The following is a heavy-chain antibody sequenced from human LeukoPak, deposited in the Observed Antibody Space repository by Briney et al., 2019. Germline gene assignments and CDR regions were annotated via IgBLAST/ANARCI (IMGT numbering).Heavy chain of an antibody. Sequence: PSETLSLTYTVSGGSIISYYWSWIRQPPGKGLEWIGYIHYSGSTKYNPSLKSRVTISVDTSNNHFSLKLSSVTAADTAVYFCARVHPDGYSAYWGQGILVTVSS. CDR1: GGSIISYY. V-gene: IGHV4-59*01. D-gene: IGHD5-24*01. J-gene: IGHJ4*02. CDR2: IHYSGST. CDR3: ARVHPDGYSAY.